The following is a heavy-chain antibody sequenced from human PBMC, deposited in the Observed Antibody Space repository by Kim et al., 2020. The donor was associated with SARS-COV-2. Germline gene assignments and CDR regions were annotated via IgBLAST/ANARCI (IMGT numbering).Heavy chain of an antibody. J-gene: IGHJ4*02. CDR1: GFTFSDYY. V-gene: IGHV3-11*01. CDR2: ISSSGSTI. CDR3: ARDREWLRYCFDY. Sequence: GGSLRLSCAASGFTFSDYYMSWIRQAPGKGLEWVSYISSSGSTIYYADSVKGRFTISRDNAKNSLYLQMNSLRAEDTAVYYCARDREWLRYCFDYWGQGTLVTVSS. D-gene: IGHD3-3*01.